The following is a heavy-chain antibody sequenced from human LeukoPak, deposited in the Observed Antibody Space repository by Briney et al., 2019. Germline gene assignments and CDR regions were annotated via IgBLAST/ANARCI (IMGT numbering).Heavy chain of an antibody. CDR2: ISSSSSSYI. J-gene: IGHJ4*02. Sequence: KXGGSLXLSCAASGFTFSSYSMNWVRQAPGKGLEWVSSISSSSSSYIYYADSVRGRFTISRDNAKNSLYLQMNSLRAEDTAVYYCARDAGYGYDRFDYWGQGTQVTVSS. CDR3: ARDAGYGYDRFDY. D-gene: IGHD5-18*01. V-gene: IGHV3-21*01. CDR1: GFTFSSYS.